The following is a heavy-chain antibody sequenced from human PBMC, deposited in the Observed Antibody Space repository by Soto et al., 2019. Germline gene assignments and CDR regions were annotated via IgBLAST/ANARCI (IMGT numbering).Heavy chain of an antibody. Sequence: GGSLRLSCAASGIPFSSTYMNWVRQAPGKGLEWVGRIKSKTVGETTDYSAPVKGRFALSRDDSKNTVSLQMNSLKSEDTAIYYCNTDNCSSSTCYLNLWGQGALVTVSS. D-gene: IGHD2-2*01. CDR3: NTDNCSSSTCYLNL. V-gene: IGHV3-15*07. CDR1: GIPFSSTY. CDR2: IKSKTVGETT. J-gene: IGHJ1*01.